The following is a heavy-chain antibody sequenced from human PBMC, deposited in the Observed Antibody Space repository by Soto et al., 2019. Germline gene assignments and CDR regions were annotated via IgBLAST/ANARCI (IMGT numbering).Heavy chain of an antibody. CDR2: ISGSGGST. Sequence: GGSLRLSCAASGFTFSSYAMSWVRQAPGKGLEWVSAISGSGGSTYYADSVKGRFTISRDNSKNTLYLQMNSLRAEDTAVYYCAKVGPTGGVRYYYDSSGPEAFDIWGQGTMV. J-gene: IGHJ3*02. CDR1: GFTFSSYA. V-gene: IGHV3-23*01. D-gene: IGHD3-22*01. CDR3: AKVGPTGGVRYYYDSSGPEAFDI.